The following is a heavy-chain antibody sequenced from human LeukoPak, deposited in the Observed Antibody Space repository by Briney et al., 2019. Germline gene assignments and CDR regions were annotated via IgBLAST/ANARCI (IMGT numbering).Heavy chain of an antibody. D-gene: IGHD5-24*01. V-gene: IGHV4-31*03. CDR3: AKSREEIRGLDAFDI. J-gene: IGHJ3*02. Sequence: SETLSLTCSVSGGTISSDDYCWNWIRQHPGKGLEWIGYIYYSGSTYYNPSLKSRVALSVDTSKNQFSLKLSSLTAADTAAYYCAKSREEIRGLDAFDIWGQGTMVTVSS. CDR1: GGTISSDDYC. CDR2: IYYSGST.